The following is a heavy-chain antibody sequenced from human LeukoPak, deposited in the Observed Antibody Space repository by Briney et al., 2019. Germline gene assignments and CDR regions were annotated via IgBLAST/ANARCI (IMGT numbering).Heavy chain of an antibody. J-gene: IGHJ5*02. Sequence: SVKVSCKASGGTFSSYAISWVRQAPGQGLEWMGGIIPIFGTANYAQKFQGRVTITADESTSTAYMELSSLRSEDTAVYYCARDFLWFGDRANWFDPWDQGTLVTVSS. D-gene: IGHD3-10*01. CDR3: ARDFLWFGDRANWFDP. CDR1: GGTFSSYA. V-gene: IGHV1-69*13. CDR2: IIPIFGTA.